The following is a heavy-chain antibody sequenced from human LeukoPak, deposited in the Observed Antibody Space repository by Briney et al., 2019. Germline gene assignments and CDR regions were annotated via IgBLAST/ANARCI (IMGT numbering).Heavy chain of an antibody. V-gene: IGHV4-59*08. Sequence: SETLSLTCTVSGRSISSYYWSWIRQPPGKGLEWIGYIYYSGSTNYNPSLKSRVTISVDTSKNQFSLKLSSVTAADTAVYYCARARRDWYFDLWGRGTLVTVSS. CDR2: IYYSGST. CDR1: GRSISSYY. J-gene: IGHJ2*01. CDR3: ARARRDWYFDL.